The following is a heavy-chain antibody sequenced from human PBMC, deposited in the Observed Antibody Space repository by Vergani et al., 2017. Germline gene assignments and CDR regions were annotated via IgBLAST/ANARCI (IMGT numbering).Heavy chain of an antibody. V-gene: IGHV3-9*01. Sequence: EVQLVESGGGLVQPGRSLRLSCAASGFTFDDYAMHWFRQAPGKGLEWVSGINWNSDSIAYADSVKGRFTISRDNAKNSLYLQMNRMRAEDTALYYFVKDIAVSGNHWYFDLWGRGTLVTVSS. CDR3: VKDIAVSGNHWYFDL. J-gene: IGHJ2*01. CDR1: GFTFDDYA. CDR2: INWNSDSI. D-gene: IGHD6-13*01.